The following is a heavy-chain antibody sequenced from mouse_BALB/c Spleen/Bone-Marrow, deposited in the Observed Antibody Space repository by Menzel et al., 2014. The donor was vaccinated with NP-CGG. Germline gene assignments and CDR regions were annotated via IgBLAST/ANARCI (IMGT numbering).Heavy chain of an antibody. Sequence: EVQLQQSGPELVKPGASVKMSCKASGYTFTSYVMHWVKQKPGQGLEWIGYINPYDDGTKYNEKFKGKATLTSDKSSSTAYMELSSLTSEDSAVYYCARGGYGNVYYAMDYWGQGTSVTVSS. CDR3: ARGGYGNVYYAMDY. CDR2: INPYDDGT. CDR1: GYTFTSYV. D-gene: IGHD2-10*02. V-gene: IGHV1-14*01. J-gene: IGHJ4*01.